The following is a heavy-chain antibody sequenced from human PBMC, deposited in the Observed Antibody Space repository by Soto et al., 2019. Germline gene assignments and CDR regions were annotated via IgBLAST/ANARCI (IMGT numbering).Heavy chain of an antibody. J-gene: IGHJ4*02. CDR3: AAGEASSRNLAPYYLDF. V-gene: IGHV4-59*01. Sequence: PSETLSLTCTVSGGSMRNYFWTCIRQPPGKGLEWIGYIHYSGATSFFPSYNPSLRGRVTISEDTSKSQFSLKLLCVTTADPAVYLCAAGEASSRNLAPYYLDFWGQGTLVIVSS. CDR1: GGSMRNYF. CDR2: IHYSGATSFFP. D-gene: IGHD6-13*01.